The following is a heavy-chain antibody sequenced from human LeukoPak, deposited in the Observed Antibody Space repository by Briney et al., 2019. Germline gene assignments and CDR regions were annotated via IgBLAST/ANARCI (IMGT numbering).Heavy chain of an antibody. CDR1: GYTFTSFG. J-gene: IGHJ4*02. D-gene: IGHD5-18*01. V-gene: IGHV1-18*01. CDR2: ISAYNGNR. CDR3: TRELGLDTTIIFVYY. Sequence: ASVKVSCKGSGYTFTSFGISWVRQAPGQGLEWMGWISAYNGNRNYAQKLPGRVTMTTDTSTSTAYMEIRSLRSDDTAVYYCTRELGLDTTIIFVYYWGQGALVTVSS.